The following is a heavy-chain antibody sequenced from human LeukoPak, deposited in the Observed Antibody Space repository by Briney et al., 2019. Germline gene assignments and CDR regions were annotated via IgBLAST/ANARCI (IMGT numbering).Heavy chain of an antibody. CDR1: GFTFSTYG. CDR3: AKGGGEYYDILTGYYPRLYYMDV. CDR2: ISGSGGST. D-gene: IGHD3-9*01. Sequence: GGALRLSCAASGFTFSTYGMSWVRQAPGKGLEWVSAISGSGGSTYYADSVKGRFTISRDNSKNTLYLQMNSLRAEDTAVYYCAKGGGEYYDILTGYYPRLYYMDVWGKGTTVTISS. J-gene: IGHJ6*03. V-gene: IGHV3-23*01.